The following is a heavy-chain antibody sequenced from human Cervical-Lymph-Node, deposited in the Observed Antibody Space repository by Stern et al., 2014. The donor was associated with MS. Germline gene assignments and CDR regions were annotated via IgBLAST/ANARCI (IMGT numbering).Heavy chain of an antibody. J-gene: IGHJ4*02. CDR2: ISWDDDK. CDR3: DRRVLGSTNFDH. V-gene: IGHV2-5*02. D-gene: IGHD1-26*01. CDR1: GVSLTTSGVG. Sequence: ESGPTLVKPTQTLTLTCTLSGVSLTTSGVGVGWIRQPPGKALEWLALISWDDDKHYSPSLGSRLTITKDTSTNQVVLTVTNMDPVDTATYYCDRRVLGSTNFDHWGQGTLVTVSS.